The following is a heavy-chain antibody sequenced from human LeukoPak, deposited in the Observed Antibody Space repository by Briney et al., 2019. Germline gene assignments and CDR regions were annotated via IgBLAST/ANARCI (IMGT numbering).Heavy chain of an antibody. CDR1: GGSVSSYY. Sequence: ETLSLTCTVSGGSVSSYYWSWIRQPPGKGLAWIGYIYYSGSTNYNPSLKSRVTISVDTSKNQFSLKLSSVTAADTAVYYCARVKDFWSGYQSNWFDPWGQGTLVTVSS. CDR2: IYYSGST. J-gene: IGHJ5*02. D-gene: IGHD3-3*01. CDR3: ARVKDFWSGYQSNWFDP. V-gene: IGHV4-59*02.